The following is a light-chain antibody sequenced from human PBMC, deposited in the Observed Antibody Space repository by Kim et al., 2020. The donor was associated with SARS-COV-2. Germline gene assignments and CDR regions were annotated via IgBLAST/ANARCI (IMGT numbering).Light chain of an antibody. Sequence: LSASIGDRVTITCQASQSIGSRLAWFQQRPGKAPNLLIFQISTLESGVPSRFSGSGSGTQFTLTISSLQPDDFATYYCQQYNSFYTFGQGTKLEI. CDR2: QIS. CDR1: QSIGSR. CDR3: QQYNSFYT. J-gene: IGKJ2*01. V-gene: IGKV1-5*03.